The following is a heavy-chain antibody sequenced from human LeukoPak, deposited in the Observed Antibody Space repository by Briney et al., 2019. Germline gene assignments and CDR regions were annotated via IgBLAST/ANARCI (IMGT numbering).Heavy chain of an antibody. D-gene: IGHD4-17*01. V-gene: IGHV3-30*02. CDR3: AKDRRVRRPDDYGDYRFDY. J-gene: IGHJ4*02. Sequence: GGSLRRSCAASGFTFSSYGMHWVRQAPGKGLEWVAFIRYDGSNKYYADSVKGRFTISRDNSKNTLYLQMNSLRAEDTAVYYCAKDRRVRRPDDYGDYRFDYWGQGTLVTVSS. CDR1: GFTFSSYG. CDR2: IRYDGSNK.